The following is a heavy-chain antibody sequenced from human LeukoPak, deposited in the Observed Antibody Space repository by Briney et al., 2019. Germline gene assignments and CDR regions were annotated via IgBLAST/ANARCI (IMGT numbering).Heavy chain of an antibody. V-gene: IGHV1-18*01. D-gene: IGHD6-13*01. CDR1: GYTFTSYR. CDR2: ISPYNGNR. J-gene: IGHJ5*02. Sequence: GASLKVSCKASGYTFTSYRISWVRKTPGQALEWMGWISPYNGNRNYAQKLQARVTMTTDTSTSKAYLEVRRLRYDDTAVYYCARTRQYSSSWYCWFVPWGQGTMVTVSS. CDR3: ARTRQYSSSWYCWFVP.